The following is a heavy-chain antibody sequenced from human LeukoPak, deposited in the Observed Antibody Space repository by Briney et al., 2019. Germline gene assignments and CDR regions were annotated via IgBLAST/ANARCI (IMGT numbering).Heavy chain of an antibody. Sequence: SQTLSLTCAISGDSVSSNSAAWNGIRQSPSRGLEWLGRTYYRSKWYNDYAVSVKSRMTINPDTSKSQFSLQLNSVTPEDTAVYYCARTDCSGGSCYLDYWGQGTLVTVSS. V-gene: IGHV6-1*01. D-gene: IGHD2-15*01. CDR2: TYYRSKWYN. CDR1: GDSVSSNSAA. J-gene: IGHJ4*02. CDR3: ARTDCSGGSCYLDY.